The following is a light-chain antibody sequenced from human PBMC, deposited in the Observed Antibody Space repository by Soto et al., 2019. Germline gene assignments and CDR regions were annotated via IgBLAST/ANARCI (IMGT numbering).Light chain of an antibody. V-gene: IGLV2-23*02. CDR3: CSSAGSSTSYV. J-gene: IGLJ1*01. CDR2: EVS. CDR1: SSDVGSYNL. Sequence: QSALTQPASVSGSPGQSITISCTGTSSDVGSYNLVSWYQQHPGKAPKLMIYEVSKRPSGVSNRFSGSKSGNTASLTISGLQAEDEADDYCCSSAGSSTSYVFGTGTKVTVL.